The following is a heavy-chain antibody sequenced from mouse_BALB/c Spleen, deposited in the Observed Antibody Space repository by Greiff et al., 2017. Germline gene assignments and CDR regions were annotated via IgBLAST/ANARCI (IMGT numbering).Heavy chain of an antibody. D-gene: IGHD1-1*01. J-gene: IGHJ2*01. V-gene: IGHV3-2*02. Sequence: EVKVEESGPGLVKPSQSLSLTCTVTGYSITSDYAWNWIRQFPGNKLEWMGYISYSGSTSYNPSLKSRISITRDTSKNQFFLQLNSVTTEDTATYYCARQDYDFDYWGQGTTLTVSS. CDR1: GYSITSDYA. CDR3: ARQDYDFDY. CDR2: ISYSGST.